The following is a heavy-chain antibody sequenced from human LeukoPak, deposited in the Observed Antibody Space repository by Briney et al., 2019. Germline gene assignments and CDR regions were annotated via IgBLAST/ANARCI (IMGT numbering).Heavy chain of an antibody. CDR3: ARQFYYYDSAGFDY. J-gene: IGHJ4*02. CDR2: IYYSGST. D-gene: IGHD3-22*01. Sequence: SETLSLTCAVSGGSISSYYWSWIRQPPGKGLEWIGYIYYSGSTNYNPSLKSRVTISVDTSKNQFSLKLSSVTAADTAVYYCARQFYYYDSAGFDYWGQGTLVTVSS. V-gene: IGHV4-59*08. CDR1: GGSISSYY.